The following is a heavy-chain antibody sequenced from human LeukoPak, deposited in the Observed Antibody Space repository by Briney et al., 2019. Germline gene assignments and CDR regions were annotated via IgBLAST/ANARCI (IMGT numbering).Heavy chain of an antibody. J-gene: IGHJ5*02. CDR3: ARSGTYYKYFSFDP. V-gene: IGHV4-4*07. CDR1: GGSIGGYH. D-gene: IGHD1-26*01. Sequence: SETLSLTCTVSGGSIGGYHWSWIRQTAGKGLEWIGRIYSSGETSHNPSLNSRLTMSLDASKNQFSLRLSSVTAADTAVYYCARSGTYYKYFSFDPWGQGTLVTVSS. CDR2: IYSSGET.